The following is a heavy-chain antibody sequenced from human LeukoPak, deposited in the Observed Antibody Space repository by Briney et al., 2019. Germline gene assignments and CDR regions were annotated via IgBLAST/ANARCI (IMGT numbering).Heavy chain of an antibody. CDR2: IKEDGTNK. CDR3: AREARGTRAAFDI. V-gene: IGHV3-7*01. CDR1: GFTFSSYW. Sequence: RGSLRLSCAASGFTFSSYWMSCVRQAPGKGLEWAANIKEDGTNKYYVGSVRGRFTISRDNAKNSLYLQMNSLSADDTAMYYCAREARGTRAAFDIWGQGTMVTVFS. D-gene: IGHD2-8*01. J-gene: IGHJ3*02.